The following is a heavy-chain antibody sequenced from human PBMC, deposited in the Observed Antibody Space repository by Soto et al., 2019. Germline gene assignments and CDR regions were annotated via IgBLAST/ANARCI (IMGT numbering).Heavy chain of an antibody. CDR2: INHSGST. CDR3: ARERGRSSDY. V-gene: IGHV4-34*01. Sequence: SETLYLTSAVYGGSFCGYYWSWIRQPPGKGMEWIGEINHSGSTNYNPSLKSRVTISVDTSKNQFSLKLSSVTAADTAVYYCARERGRSSDYWGQATLVTGSS. CDR1: GGSFCGYY. J-gene: IGHJ4*02. D-gene: IGHD3-16*01.